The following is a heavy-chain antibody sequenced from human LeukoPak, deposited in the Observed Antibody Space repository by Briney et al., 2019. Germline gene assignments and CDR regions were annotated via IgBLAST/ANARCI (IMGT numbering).Heavy chain of an antibody. D-gene: IGHD6-6*01. CDR3: ARLPEYSSSVGDYYYYMDV. CDR1: GGSISSSSYY. CDR2: IYYSGST. Sequence: SETLSLTRTVSGGSISSSSYYWGWIRQPPGKGLEWIGSIYYSGSTYYNPSLKSRVTISVDTSKDQFSLKLSSVTAADTAVYYCARLPEYSSSVGDYYYYMDVWGKGTTVTVSS. V-gene: IGHV4-39*01. J-gene: IGHJ6*03.